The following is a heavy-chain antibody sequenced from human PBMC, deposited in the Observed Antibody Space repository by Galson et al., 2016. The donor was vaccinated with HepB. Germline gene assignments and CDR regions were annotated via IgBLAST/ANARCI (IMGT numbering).Heavy chain of an antibody. J-gene: IGHJ5*02. CDR2: ISGSGGST. V-gene: IGHV3-23*01. D-gene: IGHD1-1*01. Sequence: SLRLSCAASGFTFSTYAMTWVRQAPGKGLEWVSAISGSGGSTYYAGSVEGRFTISRDTSKNTLYLQINSLRAEDTAVYYCAKWGYNWNLDWLDPWGQGTLVTVSS. CDR3: AKWGYNWNLDWLDP. CDR1: GFTFSTYA.